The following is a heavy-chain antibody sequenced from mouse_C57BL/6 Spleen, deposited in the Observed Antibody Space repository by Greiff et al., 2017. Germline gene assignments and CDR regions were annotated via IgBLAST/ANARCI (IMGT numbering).Heavy chain of an antibody. CDR2: IDPSDSYT. J-gene: IGHJ3*01. CDR3: ARSYDY. V-gene: IGHV1-69*01. Sequence: QVQLQQPGAELVMPGASVKLSCKASGYTFTSYWMHWVKQRPGQGLEWIGEIDPSDSYTNYNQKFKGKSTLTVDKSSSTAYMQLSSLTSEDSAVYYCARSYDYWGQGTLVTVSA. D-gene: IGHD2-3*01. CDR1: GYTFTSYW.